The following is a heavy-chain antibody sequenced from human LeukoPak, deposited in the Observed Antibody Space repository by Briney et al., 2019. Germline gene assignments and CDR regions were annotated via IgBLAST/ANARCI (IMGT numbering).Heavy chain of an antibody. J-gene: IGHJ6*02. CDR3: AKYLVTQRSYYYGMDV. D-gene: IGHD1-26*01. CDR1: GFTFSSYA. CDR2: ISGSGGST. Sequence: QTGGSLRLSCAASGFTFSSYAMSWVRQAPGKGLEWVSAISGSGGSTYYADSVKGRFTISRDNSKNTLYLQMNSLRAEDTAVYYCAKYLVTQRSYYYGMDVWGQGTTVTVSS. V-gene: IGHV3-23*01.